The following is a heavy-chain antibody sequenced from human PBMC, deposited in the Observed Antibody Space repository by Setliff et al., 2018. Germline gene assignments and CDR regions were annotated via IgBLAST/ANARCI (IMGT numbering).Heavy chain of an antibody. V-gene: IGHV7-4-1*02. CDR1: GYNFITLG. J-gene: IGHJ6*03. D-gene: IGHD3-10*01. CDR3: ARASRFGTVVYKCVYYMDV. Sequence: ASVKVSCKTSGYNFITLGINWVRQAPGQGLEWVGWINTNTGNPIYVQGFAGRFVFSSATSVSTAYLHISGLKAEDTAVYYCARASRFGTVVYKCVYYMDVWGKGTTVTVSS. CDR2: INTNTGNP.